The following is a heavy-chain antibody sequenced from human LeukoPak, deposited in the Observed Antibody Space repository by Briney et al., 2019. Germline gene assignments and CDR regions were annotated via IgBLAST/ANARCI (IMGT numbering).Heavy chain of an antibody. CDR3: ARDIGRYDFWSGYPWYFDY. Sequence: GGSLRLSCAASGFTFSSYGMHWVRQAPGKGLEWVAVISYDGSNKYYADSVKGRFTISRDNSKNTLYLQMNSLRAEDTAVYYCARDIGRYDFWSGYPWYFDYWGQGTLVTVSS. D-gene: IGHD3-3*01. V-gene: IGHV3-30*03. CDR2: ISYDGSNK. CDR1: GFTFSSYG. J-gene: IGHJ4*02.